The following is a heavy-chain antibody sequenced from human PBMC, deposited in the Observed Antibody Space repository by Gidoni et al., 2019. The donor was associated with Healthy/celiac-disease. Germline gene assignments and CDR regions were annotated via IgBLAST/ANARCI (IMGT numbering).Heavy chain of an antibody. Sequence: EVQLVESGGGLVKPGGSLRLSCAASGFTFSSYRMNWVRQAPGKGLEWVSSISSSSSYIYYADSVKGRFTISRDNAKNSLYLQMNSLRAEDTAVYYCARDPIVLRYFDWGENWFDPWGQGTLVTVSS. CDR2: ISSSSSYI. V-gene: IGHV3-21*01. CDR1: GFTFSSYR. CDR3: ARDPIVLRYFDWGENWFDP. J-gene: IGHJ5*02. D-gene: IGHD3-9*01.